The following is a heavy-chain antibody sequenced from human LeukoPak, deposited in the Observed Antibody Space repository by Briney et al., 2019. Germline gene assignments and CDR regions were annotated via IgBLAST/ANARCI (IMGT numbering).Heavy chain of an antibody. CDR1: GYTFTSYG. Sequence: ASVKVSCKASGYTFTSYGISWVRQAPGQRLEWMGWINAGNGNTKYSQKFQGRVTITRDTSASTAYMELSSLRSEDTAVYYCARDLDRNDFWSGYYIQWGQGTLVTVSS. D-gene: IGHD3-3*01. V-gene: IGHV1-3*01. J-gene: IGHJ4*02. CDR3: ARDLDRNDFWSGYYIQ. CDR2: INAGNGNT.